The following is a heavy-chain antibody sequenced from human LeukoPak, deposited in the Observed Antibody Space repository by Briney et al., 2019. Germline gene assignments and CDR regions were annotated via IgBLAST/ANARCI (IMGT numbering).Heavy chain of an antibody. J-gene: IGHJ4*02. Sequence: SQTLSLTCTVSGGSISSGTYSWNWIRQPAGKGLEWIGRVYTSGNTNYNPSLKSRVTISVDTSKSQFSLKLSSVTAADTALYYCARSNCPGGSCYDNRGYFDYWGQGTLVTVSS. CDR3: ARSNCPGGSCYDNRGYFDY. CDR1: GGSISSGTYS. CDR2: VYTSGNT. D-gene: IGHD2-15*01. V-gene: IGHV4-61*02.